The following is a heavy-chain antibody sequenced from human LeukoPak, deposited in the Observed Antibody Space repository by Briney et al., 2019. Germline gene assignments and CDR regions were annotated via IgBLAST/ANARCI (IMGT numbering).Heavy chain of an antibody. CDR1: GFTFDDYA. Sequence: PGGSLRLSCAASGFTFDDYAMHWIRQAPGKGLEWVSGISWNSGSIGYADSVKGRFTISRDNAKNSLYLQMNSLRAEDMALYYCAKGAERWGWGAHMDVWGKGTTVTVSS. CDR3: AKGAERWGWGAHMDV. CDR2: ISWNSGSI. J-gene: IGHJ6*03. V-gene: IGHV3-9*03. D-gene: IGHD4-23*01.